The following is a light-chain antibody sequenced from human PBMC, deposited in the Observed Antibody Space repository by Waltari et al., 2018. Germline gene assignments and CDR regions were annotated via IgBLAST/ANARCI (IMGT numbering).Light chain of an antibody. CDR3: QQTYSTPPWT. V-gene: IGKV1-39*01. CDR1: QSITTY. J-gene: IGKJ1*01. CDR2: GAS. Sequence: DIQMTQSPSSLSASVGATVTITCRASQSITTYLNWYQQKAGNAPELLIFGASSLQTGVPSRFSGSGSGTDFTLTINSLQPEDFATYHCQQTYSTPPWTFGQGTNMEI.